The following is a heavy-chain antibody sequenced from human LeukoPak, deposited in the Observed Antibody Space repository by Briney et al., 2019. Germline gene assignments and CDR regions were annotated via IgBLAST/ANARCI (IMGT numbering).Heavy chain of an antibody. V-gene: IGHV3-48*01. Sequence: GGSLRLSCAASGFTFSSYSMNWVRQAPGKGLEWVSYISSSSSTIYYADSVKGRFTISRDNSKNTLYLQMNSLRAEDTAVYYCARGAGGVATITPYFDYWGQGTLVTVSS. CDR1: GFTFSSYS. D-gene: IGHD5-12*01. CDR2: ISSSSSTI. CDR3: ARGAGGVATITPYFDY. J-gene: IGHJ4*02.